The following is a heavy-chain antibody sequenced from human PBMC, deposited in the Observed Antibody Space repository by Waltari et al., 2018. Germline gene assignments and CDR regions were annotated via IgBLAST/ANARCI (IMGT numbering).Heavy chain of an antibody. J-gene: IGHJ4*02. CDR2: IKQDGSVK. V-gene: IGHV3-7*01. Sequence: EVQLVESGGGLVQPGGSLRLSCAASGFTFSRYWMTWVRQAPGKGLEGWANIKQDGSVKDYVDSVKGQFTIARDNAKNSRYLQMNSLRAEDTAVYYCVRFTMEYWGQGTLVTVSS. CDR1: GFTFSRYW. D-gene: IGHD3-10*01. CDR3: VRFTMEY.